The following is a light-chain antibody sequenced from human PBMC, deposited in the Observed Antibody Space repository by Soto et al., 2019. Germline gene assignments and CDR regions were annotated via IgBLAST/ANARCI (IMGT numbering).Light chain of an antibody. CDR2: GAS. CDR1: QSVSSY. J-gene: IGKJ5*01. Sequence: EIVLTQSPGTLSLSTRERATLFCRASQSVSSYLAWYQQKPGQAPRLLIYGASSRATGIPDRFSGSGSGTDFTLTISRLEPEDFAVYYCQQYGSSRTFGQGTRLEI. V-gene: IGKV3-20*01. CDR3: QQYGSSRT.